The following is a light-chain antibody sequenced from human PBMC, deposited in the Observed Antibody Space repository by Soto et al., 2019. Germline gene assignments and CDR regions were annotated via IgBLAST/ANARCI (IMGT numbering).Light chain of an antibody. CDR2: EVS. Sequence: QSVLTQPASVSGSPGQSITISCTGTSSDDGSYNLVSWYQQHPGKAPKLMIYEVSKRPSGVSNRFSGSKSGNTASLTISGLQAEDEADYYCCSYAGSSSLFGTGTKVTVL. J-gene: IGLJ1*01. CDR1: SSDDGSYNL. V-gene: IGLV2-23*02. CDR3: CSYAGSSSL.